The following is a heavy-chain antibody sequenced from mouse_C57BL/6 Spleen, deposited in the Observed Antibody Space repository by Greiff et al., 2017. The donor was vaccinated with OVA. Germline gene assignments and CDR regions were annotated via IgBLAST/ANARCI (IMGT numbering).Heavy chain of an antibody. CDR2: IDPSDSYT. Sequence: QVQLQQPGAELVKPGASVKLSCKASGYTFTSYWMQWVKQRPGQGLEWIGEIDPSDSYTNYNQKFKGKATLTVDTSSSTAYMQLSSLTSEDSAVYYCARSPPLRGFAYWGQGTLVTVSA. J-gene: IGHJ3*01. D-gene: IGHD1-1*01. CDR3: ARSPPLRGFAY. CDR1: GYTFTSYW. V-gene: IGHV1-50*01.